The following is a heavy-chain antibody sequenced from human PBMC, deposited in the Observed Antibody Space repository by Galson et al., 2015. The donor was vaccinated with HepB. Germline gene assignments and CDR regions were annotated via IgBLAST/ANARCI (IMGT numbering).Heavy chain of an antibody. D-gene: IGHD1-26*01. Sequence: SLRLSCAASGFTFSSYGMHWVRQAPGKGLEWVAVIWYDGSNKYYADSVKGQFTISRDNSKNTLYLQMNSLRAEDTAVYYCARMPDLELLLDYWGQGTLVTVSS. CDR3: ARMPDLELLLDY. J-gene: IGHJ4*02. CDR2: IWYDGSNK. CDR1: GFTFSSYG. V-gene: IGHV3-33*01.